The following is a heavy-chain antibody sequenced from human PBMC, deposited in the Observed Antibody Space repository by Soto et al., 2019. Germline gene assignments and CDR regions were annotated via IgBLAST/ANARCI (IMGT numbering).Heavy chain of an antibody. CDR2: IYWDDDK. CDR1: GFSLSTTGVG. V-gene: IGHV2-5*02. CDR3: AHSGSVNGWYNYFDS. Sequence: QITLKESGRTLVKPTQTLTLTCTFSGFSLSTTGVGVGWIRQPPGEALEWLALIYWDDDKRYSPSLEHRLTIPKDTSKKQVVLTVANMDPVDTATYYCAHSGSVNGWYNYFDSWGQGTLVTVSS. J-gene: IGHJ4*02. D-gene: IGHD6-19*01.